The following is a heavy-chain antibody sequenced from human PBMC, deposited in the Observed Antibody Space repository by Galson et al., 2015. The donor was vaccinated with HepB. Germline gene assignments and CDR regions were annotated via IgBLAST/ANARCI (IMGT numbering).Heavy chain of an antibody. J-gene: IGHJ5*02. Sequence: SVKVSCKVSGYTLTELSMHWVRQAPGKGLEWMGGFDPEDGETIYAQKFQGRVTMTEDTSTDTAYMELSSLRSEDTAVYYCATDRVTMVRGFSYNWFDPWGQGTLVTVSS. CDR1: GYTLTELS. D-gene: IGHD3-10*01. V-gene: IGHV1-24*01. CDR3: ATDRVTMVRGFSYNWFDP. CDR2: FDPEDGET.